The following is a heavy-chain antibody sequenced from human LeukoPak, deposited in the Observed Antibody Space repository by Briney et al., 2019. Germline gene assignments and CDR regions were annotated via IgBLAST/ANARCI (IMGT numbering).Heavy chain of an antibody. Sequence: GGSLRLSCAASGFTFRSYTMNWVRQAPGKGLEWVSGISGSGDSTYYADSVKGRFTISRDNSKNTLYLQMNSLRAEDTAVLYCATGSCSSSTCYRRYWGQGTLVTVSS. CDR3: ATGSCSSSTCYRRY. CDR2: ISGSGDST. D-gene: IGHD2-2*02. CDR1: GFTFRSYT. J-gene: IGHJ4*02. V-gene: IGHV3-23*01.